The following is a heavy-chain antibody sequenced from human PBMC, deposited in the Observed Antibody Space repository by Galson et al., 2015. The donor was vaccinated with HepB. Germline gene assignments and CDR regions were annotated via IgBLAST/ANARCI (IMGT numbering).Heavy chain of an antibody. Sequence: SETLSLTCTVSGGSISNYYWSWIRQPPGKGLEWIEYIYNSESTRYNPSLKSRITISVDTSKNQFSLKLSSVTAADTAVYYCARVRQPNYDFWSGSFDYWGQGTRVTVSS. V-gene: IGHV4-59*01. CDR2: IYNSEST. CDR3: ARVRQPNYDFWSGSFDY. D-gene: IGHD3-3*01. J-gene: IGHJ4*02. CDR1: GGSISNYY.